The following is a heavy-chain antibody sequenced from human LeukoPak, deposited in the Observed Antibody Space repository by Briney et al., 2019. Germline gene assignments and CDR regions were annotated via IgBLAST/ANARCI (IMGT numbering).Heavy chain of an antibody. CDR1: GFTFSSYA. J-gene: IGHJ4*02. CDR3: ARAPEYSCDY. CDR2: ISYDGSNK. Sequence: TGGSLRLSCAASGFTFSSYAMHWVRQAPGKGLEWVAVISYDGSNKYYADSVKGRFTISRDNSKNTLYLQMNSLRAEDTAVYYCARAPEYSCDYWGQGTLVTVSS. D-gene: IGHD5-18*01. V-gene: IGHV3-30-3*01.